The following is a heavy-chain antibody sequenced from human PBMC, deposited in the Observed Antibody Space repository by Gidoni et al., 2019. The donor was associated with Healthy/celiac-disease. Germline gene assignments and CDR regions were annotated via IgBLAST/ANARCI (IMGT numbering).Heavy chain of an antibody. CDR2: FDPEDGEP. D-gene: IGHD3-22*01. CDR1: GYTRTELS. Sequence: QVQLVQSGAEVKKPGASVKVSCKVSGYTRTELSMHWVRQAPGKGLEWMGGFDPEDGEPIYAQKFQGRVTMTEDTSTDTAYMELSSLRSEDTAVYYCATHTPSIYYYDSSGYSKQFDYWGQGTLVTVSS. J-gene: IGHJ4*02. V-gene: IGHV1-24*01. CDR3: ATHTPSIYYYDSSGYSKQFDY.